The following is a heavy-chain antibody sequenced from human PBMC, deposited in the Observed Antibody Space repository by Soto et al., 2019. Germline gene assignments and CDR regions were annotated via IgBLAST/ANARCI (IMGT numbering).Heavy chain of an antibody. V-gene: IGHV4-30-2*05. J-gene: IGHJ3*02. D-gene: IGHD5-12*01. CDR1: GASISYGGFS. CDR2: INHFEST. Sequence: SETLSLTCTVFGASISYGGFSWSWIRQSPGKGLEWIGYINHFESTYFRPSLKSRLSISLDTSKNQFSLRLSSVTAADTAMYYCARARLRAVYAFDIWGQGTMVTVSS. CDR3: ARARLRAVYAFDI.